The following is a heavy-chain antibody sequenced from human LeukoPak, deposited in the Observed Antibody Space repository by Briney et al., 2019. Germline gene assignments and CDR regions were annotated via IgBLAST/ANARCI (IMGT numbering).Heavy chain of an antibody. V-gene: IGHV3-64*01. CDR3: ARDHWYCSGGRCYSDYYFYGMDV. CDR1: GFTFSSYA. D-gene: IGHD2-15*01. J-gene: IGHJ6*02. Sequence: GGSLRLSCAASGFTFSSYAMHWVRQAPGRGLEYVSAIGGNGGGTYYANSVKGRFTISRDNSKNTLYLQMGSLRAEDMAVYYCARDHWYCSGGRCYSDYYFYGMDVWGQGTTVTVSS. CDR2: IGGNGGGT.